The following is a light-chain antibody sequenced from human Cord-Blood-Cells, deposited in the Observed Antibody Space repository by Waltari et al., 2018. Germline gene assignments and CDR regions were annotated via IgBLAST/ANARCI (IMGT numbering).Light chain of an antibody. J-gene: IGKJ3*01. CDR1: QSVSSN. V-gene: IGKV3-15*01. Sequence: EIVMPPSPATLSVSPGERATLSCRASQSVSSNLAWYQQKPGQAPRLLIYGASTRATGIPARFSGSGSGTEFTLTISSLQSEDFAVYYCQQYNNSLFTFGPGTKVDIK. CDR3: QQYNNSLFT. CDR2: GAS.